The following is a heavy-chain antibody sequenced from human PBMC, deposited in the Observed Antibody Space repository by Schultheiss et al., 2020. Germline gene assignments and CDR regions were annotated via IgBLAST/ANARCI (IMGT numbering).Heavy chain of an antibody. D-gene: IGHD5-18*01. CDR2: IYYSGSP. V-gene: IGHV4-59*01. Sequence: SETLSLTCTVSGGSISSYYWSWIRQPPGKGLEWIGYIYYSGSPNYNPSLKSRVTISVDTSKNQFSLKLSSVTAADTAVYYCARGSDVDTAMVTKRYYYYYYMDVWGKGTTVTVSS. CDR1: GGSISSYY. CDR3: ARGSDVDTAMVTKRYYYYYYMDV. J-gene: IGHJ6*03.